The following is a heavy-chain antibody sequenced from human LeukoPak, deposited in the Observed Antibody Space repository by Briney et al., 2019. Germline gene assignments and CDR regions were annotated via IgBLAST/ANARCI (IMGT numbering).Heavy chain of an antibody. D-gene: IGHD3-22*01. CDR2: ISPGGGST. V-gene: IGHV3-23*01. CDR1: GFTFSSYW. CDR3: AKVLPYDSSGHFPPFDN. J-gene: IGHJ4*02. Sequence: QAGGSLRLSCAASGFTFSSYWMSWVRQAPGKGLEWVSSISPGGGSTYYADSVRGRFTISRDNSKNTLFLQMNSLRAEDTAVYFCAKVLPYDSSGHFPPFDNWGQGTLVTVSS.